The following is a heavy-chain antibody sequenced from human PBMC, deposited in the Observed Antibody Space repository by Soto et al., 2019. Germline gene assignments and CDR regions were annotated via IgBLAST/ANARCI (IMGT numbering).Heavy chain of an antibody. D-gene: IGHD3-10*01. Sequence: GASVKVSCKASGGTFSSYTISWVRQAPGQGLEWMGWISAYNGNTNYAQKLQGRVTMTTDTSTSTAYMELRSLRSDDTAVYYCARDWYRVIGYYGSGNEPATVYNWFDPWGQGTLVTVSS. CDR2: ISAYNGNT. J-gene: IGHJ5*02. V-gene: IGHV1-18*01. CDR1: GGTFSSYT. CDR3: ARDWYRVIGYYGSGNEPATVYNWFDP.